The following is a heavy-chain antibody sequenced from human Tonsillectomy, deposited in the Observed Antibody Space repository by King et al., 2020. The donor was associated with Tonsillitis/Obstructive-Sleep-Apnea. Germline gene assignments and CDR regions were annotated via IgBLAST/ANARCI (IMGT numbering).Heavy chain of an antibody. CDR1: GGTFSSYA. D-gene: IGHD2-21*01. J-gene: IGHJ6*03. CDR3: ARGPAYCGGDCYSTEYYYYYMDV. Sequence: QVQLVESGAEVKKPGSSVKVSCKASGGTFSSYAISWVRQAPVQGLEWMGGIIPIFGTANYAQKFQGRVKITADESTSTAYMELSSLRSEDTAVYYCARGPAYCGGDCYSTEYYYYYMDVWGKGTTVTVSS. V-gene: IGHV1-69*01. CDR2: IIPIFGTA.